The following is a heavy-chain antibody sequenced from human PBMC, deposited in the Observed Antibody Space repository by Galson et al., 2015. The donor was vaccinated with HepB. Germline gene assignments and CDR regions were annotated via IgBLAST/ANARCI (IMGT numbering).Heavy chain of an antibody. Sequence: QSGAEVKMPGEFLKISCKTSGYNFNRYWIAWVRQMPGKGLEWKGIIYPTDADTRYSPSFQGQVSISADKSTATAYLQWSSLKASDTAIYFCVRRRSQLLNVDTDYWGQGTLVTVSS. D-gene: IGHD2-2*01. CDR3: VRRRSQLLNVDTDY. V-gene: IGHV5-51*01. CDR1: GYNFNRYW. J-gene: IGHJ4*01. CDR2: IYPTDADT.